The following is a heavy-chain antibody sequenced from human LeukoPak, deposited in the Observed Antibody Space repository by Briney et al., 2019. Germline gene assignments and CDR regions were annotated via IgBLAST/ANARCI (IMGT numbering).Heavy chain of an antibody. D-gene: IGHD3-22*01. CDR1: GYTFTGYY. J-gene: IGHJ4*02. Sequence: GASVKVSCKASGYTFTGYYMHWVRQAPGQGLEWMGWINPNSGGTNYAQKFQGWVTMTRDTSISTAYMELSRLRSDDTAVYYCASHTYYYDSSGHGPLGYWGQGTLVTVSS. CDR2: INPNSGGT. V-gene: IGHV1-2*04. CDR3: ASHTYYYDSSGHGPLGY.